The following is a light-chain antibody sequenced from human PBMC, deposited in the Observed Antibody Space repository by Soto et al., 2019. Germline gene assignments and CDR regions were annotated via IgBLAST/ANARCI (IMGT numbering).Light chain of an antibody. CDR2: AAS. CDR3: QQYKSYWT. Sequence: AIQMTQSPSSLSASVGDRVTITCRASQGIRNDLGWYQQKPGKAPKLLIYAASSLQSGVPSRFSGSGSGTEFTLTINSLQPDDFATYYCQQYKSYWTFGQGTKVDIK. J-gene: IGKJ1*01. CDR1: QGIRND. V-gene: IGKV1-6*01.